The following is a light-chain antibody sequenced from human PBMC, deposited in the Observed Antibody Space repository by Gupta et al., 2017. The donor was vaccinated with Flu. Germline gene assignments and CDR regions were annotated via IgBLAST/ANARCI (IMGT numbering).Light chain of an antibody. CDR3: QQFDNIPYT. V-gene: IGKV1-33*01. Sequence: DIQMTQSPSSLSASVGDRVTITCQASQDITNYLNWYQQKPGEAPKLLIYDASSFETGVPSRFSGSGSWTDFTFTISILQPEDIATYYCQQFDNIPYTFGQWTKLEIK. CDR2: DAS. CDR1: QDITNY. J-gene: IGKJ2*01.